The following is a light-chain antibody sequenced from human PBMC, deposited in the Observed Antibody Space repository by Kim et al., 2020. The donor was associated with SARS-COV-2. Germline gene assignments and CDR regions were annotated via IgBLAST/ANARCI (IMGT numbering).Light chain of an antibody. CDR3: QAWDSSSNWV. Sequence: VSPGQTASITCSGDKLGDKYACWYQQKPGQSPVLVIYQDSKRPSGIPEQFSGSNSGNTATLTISGTQAMDEADYYCQAWDSSSNWVFGGGTKLTVL. CDR2: QDS. CDR1: KLGDKY. V-gene: IGLV3-1*01. J-gene: IGLJ3*02.